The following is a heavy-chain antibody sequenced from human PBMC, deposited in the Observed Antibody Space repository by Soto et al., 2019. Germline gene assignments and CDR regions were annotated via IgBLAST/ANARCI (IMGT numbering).Heavy chain of an antibody. Sequence: QVQLVQSGAEVKKPGASVKVSCKASGYTFTSYDINWVRQATGQGLEWMGWMNPNSGNTGYAQKFQGRGTMTRNTSLSKAYMELSRLRSEDTAVYYCAITHLRFGEPHYWGQGTLVTVSS. CDR2: MNPNSGNT. J-gene: IGHJ4*02. CDR1: GYTFTSYD. D-gene: IGHD3-10*01. CDR3: AITHLRFGEPHY. V-gene: IGHV1-8*01.